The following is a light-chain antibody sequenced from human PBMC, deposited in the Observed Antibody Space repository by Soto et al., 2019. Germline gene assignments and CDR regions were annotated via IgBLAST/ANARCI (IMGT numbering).Light chain of an antibody. Sequence: DIQITQSPSTLSGSVVDRVTITCLASQTISSWLAWYQQKPGKAPKVLIFDASTLGSGVPTRFSGSGSGTEFTLTISSLQPGDFATYYCQKYNSYPRKFGQGTRLEIK. J-gene: IGKJ5*01. V-gene: IGKV1-5*01. CDR1: QTISSW. CDR2: DAS. CDR3: QKYNSYPRK.